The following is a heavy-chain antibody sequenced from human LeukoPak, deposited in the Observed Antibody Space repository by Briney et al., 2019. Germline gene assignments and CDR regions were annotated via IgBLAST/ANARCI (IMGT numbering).Heavy chain of an antibody. J-gene: IGHJ4*02. CDR2: ISSSGSTI. Sequence: GGSLRLSCAASGFTFSSYEMNWVRQAPGKGLEWVSYISSSGSTIYYADSVKGRFTISRDNAKNSLYLQMNSLRAEDTAVYYCARLYYDNNLDYWGQGTLVTVSS. D-gene: IGHD2-8*01. CDR3: ARLYYDNNLDY. V-gene: IGHV3-48*03. CDR1: GFTFSSYE.